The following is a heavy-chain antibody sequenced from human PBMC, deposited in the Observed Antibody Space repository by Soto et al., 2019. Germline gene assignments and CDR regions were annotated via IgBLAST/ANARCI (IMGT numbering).Heavy chain of an antibody. V-gene: IGHV3-23*01. CDR1: GFTFSSYA. CDR3: ARRSSGWYFDY. Sequence: GGSLRLSCAASGFTFSSYAMSWVRQAPGKGLEWVSAISGSGVSTYYADSVKGRFTISRDNSKNTLYLQMNSLRAEDTAVYYCARRSSGWYFDYWGQGTLVTVSS. CDR2: ISGSGVST. D-gene: IGHD6-19*01. J-gene: IGHJ4*02.